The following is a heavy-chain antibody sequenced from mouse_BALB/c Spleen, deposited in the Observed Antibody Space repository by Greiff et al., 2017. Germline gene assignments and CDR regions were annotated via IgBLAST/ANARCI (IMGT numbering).Heavy chain of an antibody. V-gene: IGHV5-6*01. CDR2: ISSGGSYT. D-gene: IGHD2-3*01. CDR1: GFTFSSYG. CDR3: ARRGDGYYDAMDY. Sequence: EVQGVESGGDLVKPGGSLKLSCAASGFTFSSYGMSWVRQTPDKRLEWVATISSGGSYTYYPDSVKGRFTISRDNAKNTLYLQMSSLKSEDTAMYYCARRGDGYYDAMDYWGQGTSVTVSS. J-gene: IGHJ4*01.